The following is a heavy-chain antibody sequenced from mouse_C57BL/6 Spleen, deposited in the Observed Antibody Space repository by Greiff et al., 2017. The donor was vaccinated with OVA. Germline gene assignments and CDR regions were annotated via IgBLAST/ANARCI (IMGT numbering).Heavy chain of an antibody. V-gene: IGHV1-64*01. CDR3: ARYHYYGSSYWYFDV. Sequence: VQLQQPGAELVKPGASVKLSCKASGYTFTSYWMHWVKQRPGQGLEWIGMIHPNSGSTNYNEKFKGKATLTADKSSSTAYMQFSSLTSEDSAIYYCARYHYYGSSYWYFDVWGTGTTVTVSS. D-gene: IGHD1-1*01. CDR2: IHPNSGST. CDR1: GYTFTSYW. J-gene: IGHJ1*03.